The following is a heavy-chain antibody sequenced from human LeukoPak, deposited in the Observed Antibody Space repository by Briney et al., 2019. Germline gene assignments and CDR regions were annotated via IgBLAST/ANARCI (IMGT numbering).Heavy chain of an antibody. CDR3: ERGESVLRFFPLFDP. D-gene: IGHD3-3*01. J-gene: IGHJ5*02. Sequence: ASVKVSCKASGYTFTGYYMHWVRQAPGQGLEWMGCINPNSGGTNYAQKFQGRVTMTRDTSISTAYMELSRLRSDDTAVYYCERGESVLRFFPLFDPWGQGTLVTVSS. CDR2: INPNSGGT. CDR1: GYTFTGYY. V-gene: IGHV1-2*02.